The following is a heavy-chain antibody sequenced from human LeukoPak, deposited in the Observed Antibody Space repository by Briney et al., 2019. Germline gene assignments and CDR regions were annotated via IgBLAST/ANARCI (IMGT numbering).Heavy chain of an antibody. CDR3: ARDHDSSGLDY. CDR2: IHHSGST. D-gene: IGHD3-22*01. Sequence: SETLSLTCTVSGGSISSYYWGWIRQPPGKGLEWIGSIHHSGSTYYNPSLKSRVTISVDTSKNQFSLKLSSVTAADTAVYYCARDHDSSGLDYWGQGTLVTVSS. V-gene: IGHV4-38-2*02. CDR1: GGSISSYY. J-gene: IGHJ4*02.